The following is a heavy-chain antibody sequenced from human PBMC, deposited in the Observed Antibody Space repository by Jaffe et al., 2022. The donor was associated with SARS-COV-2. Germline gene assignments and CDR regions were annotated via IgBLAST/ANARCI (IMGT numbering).Heavy chain of an antibody. CDR1: GFTFRSYG. J-gene: IGHJ4*02. D-gene: IGHD1-26*01. CDR2: ISYDGSEK. V-gene: IGHV3-30*18. CDR3: AKGRGGGTYNALDY. Sequence: QEQLVESGGGVVQPGRSLRLSCAASGFTFRSYGMDWVRQAPGKGLEWVAVISYDGSEKYYVDSVRGRAFTISRDNSKNTLYLQMSSLRPEDTATYYCAKGRGGGTYNALDYWGQGTLVTVSS.